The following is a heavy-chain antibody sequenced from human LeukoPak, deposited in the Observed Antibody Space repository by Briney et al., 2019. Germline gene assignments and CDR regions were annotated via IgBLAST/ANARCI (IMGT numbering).Heavy chain of an antibody. D-gene: IGHD6-13*01. V-gene: IGHV3-7*01. J-gene: IGHJ4*03. CDR2: INQNGGEN. Sequence: GGSLTLSCAVSGFTFSDFRMNWVRQAPGKELEWVASINQNGGENYYVDSVKGRFTVSRDNPRNSLYLQMSSLRAEDTAVYYCARDGTAPGLYFDLWGQGALVTVSS. CDR3: ARDGTAPGLYFDL. CDR1: GFTFSDFR.